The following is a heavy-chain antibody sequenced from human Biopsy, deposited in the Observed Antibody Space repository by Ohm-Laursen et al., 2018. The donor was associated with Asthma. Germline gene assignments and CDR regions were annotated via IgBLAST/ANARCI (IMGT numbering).Heavy chain of an antibody. Sequence: SLRLSCTASGFSFSEFVMHWVRQAPGKGLEWVAVISYDGSTKYYADSVKGRFTISRDNSKNTLYLQMNSLRAEDTAVYYCASQSSGPDFWSGYYYFDYWGQGTLVTVSS. CDR2: ISYDGSTK. V-gene: IGHV3-30*03. CDR3: ASQSSGPDFWSGYYYFDY. D-gene: IGHD3-3*01. J-gene: IGHJ4*02. CDR1: GFSFSEFV.